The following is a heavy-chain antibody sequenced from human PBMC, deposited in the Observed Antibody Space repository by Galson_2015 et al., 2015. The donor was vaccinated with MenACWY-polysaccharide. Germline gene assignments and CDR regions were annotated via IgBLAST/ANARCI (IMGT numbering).Heavy chain of an antibody. Sequence: SLRLSCAASGFTFSSYWMHWIRQAPGKGLVWVSRINGDGNSTNCADSVKCRFTISRDNAKNTLYLQMNSLRAEDTAVYYCTKDFDWNDGHWGQGTLVTVSS. CDR3: TKDFDWNDGH. CDR1: GFTFSSYW. J-gene: IGHJ4*02. CDR2: INGDGNST. D-gene: IGHD1-1*01. V-gene: IGHV3-74*01.